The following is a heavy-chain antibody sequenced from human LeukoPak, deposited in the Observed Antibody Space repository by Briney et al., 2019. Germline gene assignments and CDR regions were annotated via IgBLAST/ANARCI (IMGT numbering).Heavy chain of an antibody. CDR1: GFTFSSYA. D-gene: IGHD1-26*01. CDR3: AEETRSYSDAFDI. V-gene: IGHV3-23*01. J-gene: IGHJ3*02. CDR2: ISGSGGST. Sequence: GGSLRLSCAAAGFTFSSYAMSWVRQAPGKGLEWVSAISGSGGSTYYADSVKGRFTISRDNSKNTLYLQMNSLRAEDTAVYYCAEETRSYSDAFDIWGQGTMVTVSS.